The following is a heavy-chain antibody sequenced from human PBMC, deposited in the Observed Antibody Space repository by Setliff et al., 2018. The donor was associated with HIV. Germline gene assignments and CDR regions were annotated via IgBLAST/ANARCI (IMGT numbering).Heavy chain of an antibody. D-gene: IGHD3-22*01. CDR3: ARCYYDSSGPTDAFDI. CDR1: GYTFTNYY. J-gene: IGHJ3*02. Sequence: ASVKVSCKASGYTFTNYYIHWVRQAPGQGLEWMGLINPSGGKTSYAKKFQDRLTMTRDTSRSTVYMELSSLRSEDTAVYYCARCYYDSSGPTDAFDIWGQGTVVTVS. V-gene: IGHV1-46*01. CDR2: INPSGGKT.